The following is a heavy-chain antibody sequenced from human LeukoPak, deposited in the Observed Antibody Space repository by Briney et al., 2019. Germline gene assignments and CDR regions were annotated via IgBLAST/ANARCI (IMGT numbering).Heavy chain of an antibody. CDR2: ISSSSSTI. CDR1: GFTFSSYS. Sequence: PGGSLRLSCAASGFTFSSYSMNWVRQAPGKGLEWVSYISSSSSTIYYADSVKGRFTISRDNAKNSLYLQMNSLRAEDTAVYYCARDSLCSSTSCYNYYYYYMDVWGKGTTVTVSS. CDR3: ARDSLCSSTSCYNYYYYYMDV. V-gene: IGHV3-48*01. J-gene: IGHJ6*03. D-gene: IGHD2-2*01.